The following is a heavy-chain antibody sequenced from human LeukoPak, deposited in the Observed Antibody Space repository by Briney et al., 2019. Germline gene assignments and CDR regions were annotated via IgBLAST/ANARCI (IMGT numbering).Heavy chain of an antibody. V-gene: IGHV4-59*11. J-gene: IGHJ4*02. CDR1: RGSINSHY. D-gene: IGHD1-1*01. CDR3: ARTDVRYNWNDGLSYYFDY. Sequence: SETLSLTCTVSRGSINSHYWSWIRQPPGKGLEWIGYIYYSGSTNYNPSLKSRVTISVDTSKNQFSLKLSSETAADTAVYYCARTDVRYNWNDGLSYYFDYWGQGTLVTVSS. CDR2: IYYSGST.